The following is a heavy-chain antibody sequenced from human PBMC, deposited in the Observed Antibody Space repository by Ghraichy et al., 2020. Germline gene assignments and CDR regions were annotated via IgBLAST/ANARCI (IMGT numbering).Heavy chain of an antibody. V-gene: IGHV4-39*01. D-gene: IGHD2-15*01. Sequence: SQTLSLTCTVSGDSISSSSYYWGWIRQPPGKGLEWIGSIYYSGSTYYNPSLKSRVTISVDTSKNQFSLKLSSVTAADTAVYYCASFLGCSGGSCYDAGYGMDVWGQGTTVTVSS. CDR2: IYYSGST. CDR3: ASFLGCSGGSCYDAGYGMDV. CDR1: GDSISSSSYY. J-gene: IGHJ6*02.